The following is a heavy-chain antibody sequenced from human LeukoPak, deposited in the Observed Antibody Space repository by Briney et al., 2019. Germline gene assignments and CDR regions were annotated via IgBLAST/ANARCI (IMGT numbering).Heavy chain of an antibody. CDR3: ARDSPEYGSNYYYYYGMDV. J-gene: IGHJ6*02. CDR1: GFTFSSYS. Sequence: GGSLRLSCAASGFTFSSYSMNWVRQAPGKGLEWVSSISSSSSYIYYADSVKGRFTISRDNSKNTLYLQMNSLRAEDTAVYYCARDSPEYGSNYYYYYGMDVWGQGTTVTVSS. V-gene: IGHV3-21*01. D-gene: IGHD3-10*01. CDR2: ISSSSSYI.